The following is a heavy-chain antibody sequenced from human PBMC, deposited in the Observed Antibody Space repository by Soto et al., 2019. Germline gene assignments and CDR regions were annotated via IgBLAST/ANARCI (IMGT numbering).Heavy chain of an antibody. J-gene: IGHJ6*02. D-gene: IGHD2-2*01. V-gene: IGHV1-69*13. Sequence: SVKVSCKASGGTFSRYSITWVRQAPGHGLEWIGRIIPIFGIASYAQKFQGRVTITADESTSTAYMELSSLRSDDTAVYYCAREDRDRETGLVPAAIDGMDVPGQGTTVTVSS. CDR1: GGTFSRYS. CDR2: IIPIFGIA. CDR3: AREDRDRETGLVPAAIDGMDV.